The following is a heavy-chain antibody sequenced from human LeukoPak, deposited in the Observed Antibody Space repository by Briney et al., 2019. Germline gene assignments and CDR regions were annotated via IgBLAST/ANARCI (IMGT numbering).Heavy chain of an antibody. CDR1: GGSISSSSYY. J-gene: IGHJ4*02. V-gene: IGHV4-39*07. CDR2: IYYSGST. CDR3: ARVQKSRKSVASAVDC. Sequence: SETLSLTCTVSGGSISSSSYYWGWIRQPPGKGLEWIGSIYYSGSTYYNPSLKSRVTISVDTSKNQFSLKLSSVTAADTAVYYCARVQKSRKSVASAVDCWGQGTVVIVSS. D-gene: IGHD5-12*01.